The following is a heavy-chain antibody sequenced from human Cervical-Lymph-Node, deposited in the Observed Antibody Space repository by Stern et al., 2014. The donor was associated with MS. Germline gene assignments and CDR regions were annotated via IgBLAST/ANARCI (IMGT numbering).Heavy chain of an antibody. CDR1: GYTFADYW. J-gene: IGHJ4*02. Sequence: EVQLVESGAEVNKPPGESLKISCQASGYTFADYWIGWVRPMPRKRLVWVGIIYPWDADARYSPSLHGPVTISADKSSSTLHLPRRSLRAWNTGIFDCVRRAKFDFGGRHFAIWGQGTLVTVSS. V-gene: IGHV5-51*03. CDR3: VRRAKFDFGGRHFAI. CDR2: IYPWDADA. D-gene: IGHD3-16*01.